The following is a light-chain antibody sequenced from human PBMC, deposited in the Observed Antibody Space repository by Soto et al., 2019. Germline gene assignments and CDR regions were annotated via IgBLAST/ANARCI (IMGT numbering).Light chain of an antibody. CDR1: QSISSY. CDR2: AAS. CDR3: QQSYSDWT. V-gene: IGKV1-39*01. Sequence: DIQMTQSPSSLSASVGDRVTITCRASQSISSYLNWYQQKPGKAPKLLIYAASSLQSGVPSRFSGSGSGTDFTLTISSLQPEDFATYYGQQSYSDWTFGQGTKVEIK. J-gene: IGKJ1*01.